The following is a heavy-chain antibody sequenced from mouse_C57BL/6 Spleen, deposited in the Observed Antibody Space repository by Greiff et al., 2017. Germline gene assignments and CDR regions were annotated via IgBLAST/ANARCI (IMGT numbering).Heavy chain of an antibody. CDR2: IDPSDSYT. J-gene: IGHJ2*01. CDR1: GYTFTSYW. V-gene: IGHV1-59*01. Sequence: QVQLQQPGAELVRPGTSVKLSCKASGYTFTSYWMHWVKQRPGQGLEWIGVIDPSDSYTNYNQKFKGKATLTVDTSSSTAYMQLSSLTSEDSAVYYCARRGVYYDYDVRVDYWGQGTTLTVSS. D-gene: IGHD2-4*01. CDR3: ARRGVYYDYDVRVDY.